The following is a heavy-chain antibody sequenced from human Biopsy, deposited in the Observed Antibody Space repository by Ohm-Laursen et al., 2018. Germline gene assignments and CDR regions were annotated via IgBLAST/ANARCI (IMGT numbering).Heavy chain of an antibody. V-gene: IGHV3-48*03. D-gene: IGHD2-15*01. CDR2: IYDGGSPV. J-gene: IGHJ4*02. CDR1: GFAFNLYE. Sequence: SLRLSCTASGFAFNLYEMNWVRQAPGKGMEWISYIYDGGSPVSYADSVKGRFTISRDNAKNSLYLQMNSLRAEDTAVYYCARAYPPPGRRLVVVAGDFDCWGQGTRVTVSS. CDR3: ARAYPPPGRRLVVVAGDFDC.